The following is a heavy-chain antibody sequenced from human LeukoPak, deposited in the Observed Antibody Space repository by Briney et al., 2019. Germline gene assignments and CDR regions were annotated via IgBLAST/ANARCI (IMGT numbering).Heavy chain of an antibody. CDR2: VSSDGGST. D-gene: IGHD6-25*01. CDR3: AREGLYSSGWQTFDN. CDR1: GFTFSNYC. J-gene: IGHJ4*02. V-gene: IGHV3-74*01. Sequence: GGSLRLSCAASGFTFSNYCMHWVRQAPGKGLVWVSRVSSDGGSTNYADSVQGRFNISRDNAQNTLYLQMNSLRADDTAVYYCAREGLYSSGWQTFDNWGQGTLVTVSS.